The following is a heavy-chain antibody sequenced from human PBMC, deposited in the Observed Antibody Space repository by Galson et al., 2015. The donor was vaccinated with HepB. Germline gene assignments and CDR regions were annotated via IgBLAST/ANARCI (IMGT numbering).Heavy chain of an antibody. CDR3: ARDVSYDAFGMDV. V-gene: IGHV3-33*01. J-gene: IGHJ6*02. CDR2: IWYDGSNK. D-gene: IGHD3-16*01. Sequence: LRLSCAASGFTFSSYGMHWVRQAPGKGLEWVAVIWYDGSNKYYADSVKGRFTISRDNSKNTLYLQMNSLRAEDTAVYYCARDVSYDAFGMDVWGQGTTVTVSS. CDR1: GFTFSSYG.